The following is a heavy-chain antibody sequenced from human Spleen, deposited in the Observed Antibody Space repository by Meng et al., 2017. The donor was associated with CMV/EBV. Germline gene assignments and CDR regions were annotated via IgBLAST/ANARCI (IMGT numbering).Heavy chain of an antibody. D-gene: IGHD5-12*01. Sequence: FAGFSRRNSGVAGGWIRQPPGKALEWLALIYWNDDKRYSPSLKSRLTIIHDTSKNQVVLTMTNVDPEDTATYYCAHSRLTVQWFDPWGQGTLVTVSS. CDR3: AHSRLTVQWFDP. CDR1: GFSRRNSGVA. J-gene: IGHJ5*02. V-gene: IGHV2-5*01. CDR2: IYWNDDK.